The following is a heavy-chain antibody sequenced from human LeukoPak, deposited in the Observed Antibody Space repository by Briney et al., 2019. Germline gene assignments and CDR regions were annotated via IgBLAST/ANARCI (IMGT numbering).Heavy chain of an antibody. D-gene: IGHD6-19*01. CDR2: INTDGSST. CDR3: AKGRYSSGWYYFDY. J-gene: IGHJ4*02. V-gene: IGHV3-74*01. CDR1: GFTFSSYW. Sequence: PGGSLRLSCAASGFTFSSYWMHWVRQAPGKGLVWVSRINTDGSSTSYVDSVKGRFTISRDNAKNTLYLQINSLRAEDTALYYCAKGRYSSGWYYFDYWGQGTLVTVSS.